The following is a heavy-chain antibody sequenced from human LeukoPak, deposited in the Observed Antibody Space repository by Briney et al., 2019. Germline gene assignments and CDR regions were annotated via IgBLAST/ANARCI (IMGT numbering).Heavy chain of an antibody. J-gene: IGHJ4*02. Sequence: AGWSLRLSCAASGFSFSNAWMGSVRHAPGEGLEWVGRIKSKTVCGTANTAAPVKGRFRITSDNSKTTLNLQINTLRPEDTAVYYCTTRGSSGGYYFDYWGQGTLVTVSS. V-gene: IGHV3-15*01. CDR1: GFSFSNAW. D-gene: IGHD2-15*01. CDR2: IKSKTVCGTA. CDR3: TTRGSSGGYYFDY.